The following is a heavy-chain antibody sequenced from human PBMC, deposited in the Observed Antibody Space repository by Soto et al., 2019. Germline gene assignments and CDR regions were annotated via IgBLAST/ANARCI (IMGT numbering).Heavy chain of an antibody. CDR2: IYYSGST. J-gene: IGHJ4*02. Sequence: SETLSLTCTVSGGSISSYYWSWIRQPPGKGLEWIGYIYYSGSTNYNPSLKSRVTISVDTSKNQFSLKLSSVTAADTAVYYCARHAGYCTNGVCFDYWGQGTLVTVSS. CDR3: ARHAGYCTNGVCFDY. V-gene: IGHV4-59*08. D-gene: IGHD2-8*01. CDR1: GGSISSYY.